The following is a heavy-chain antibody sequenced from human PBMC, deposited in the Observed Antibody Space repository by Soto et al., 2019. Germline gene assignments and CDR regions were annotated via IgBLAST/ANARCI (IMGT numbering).Heavy chain of an antibody. CDR2: ISGSGGST. CDR3: AKDPSPYYYYGMDV. Sequence: GGSLRLSCAASGFTFSSYAMSWVRQAPGKGLEWVSAISGSGGSTYYADSVKGRFTISRDNSKNTLYLQMNSLRAEDTAVYYCAKDPSPYYYYGMDVWGQGTTVTVSS. V-gene: IGHV3-23*01. CDR1: GFTFSSYA. J-gene: IGHJ6*02.